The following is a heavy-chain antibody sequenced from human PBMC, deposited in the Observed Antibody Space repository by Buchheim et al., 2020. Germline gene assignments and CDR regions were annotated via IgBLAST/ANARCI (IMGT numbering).Heavy chain of an antibody. CDR2: ISSSSSTI. V-gene: IGHV3-48*01. CDR1: GFTFSSYS. J-gene: IGHJ2*01. CDR3: ARDSTFNGDYWYFDL. Sequence: EVQLVESGGGLVQPGGSLRLSCAASGFTFSSYSMKWVRQAPGKGLEWVSYISSSSSTIYYAASGKGRFTISRDNAKTSLYLQMNSLRAEDTAVYYCARDSTFNGDYWYFDLWGRGTL. D-gene: IGHD4-17*01.